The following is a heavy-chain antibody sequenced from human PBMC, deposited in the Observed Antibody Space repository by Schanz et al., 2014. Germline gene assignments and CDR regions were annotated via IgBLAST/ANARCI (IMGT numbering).Heavy chain of an antibody. J-gene: IGHJ4*02. V-gene: IGHV1-18*01. D-gene: IGHD1-26*01. CDR3: ARDRDQWDGNYLDY. Sequence: QILLVQPGPEVKKPGASVTVSCKASGYDFHIYAYSWVRQAPGQGPEWIGWISGYTGDTKYAQKFQHRVNMTTDRTTSTVYMELRSLTSDDSAVYYCARDRDQWDGNYLDYWGQGTLVTVSS. CDR2: ISGYTGDT. CDR1: GYDFHIYA.